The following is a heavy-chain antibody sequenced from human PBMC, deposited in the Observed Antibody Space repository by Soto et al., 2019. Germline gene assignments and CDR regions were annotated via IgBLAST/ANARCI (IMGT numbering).Heavy chain of an antibody. CDR3: ARGRDTYGHSLFDH. D-gene: IGHD5-18*01. Sequence: GSLRVSCVAAGGRFVDLDRSWIRQAQGKELEWVSSINTGSSYTNYADSVKGRFTISRDNVKNSLFLEMSSLRADDTAVYYCARGRDTYGHSLFDHWGQGTLVTGSS. J-gene: IGHJ4*02. CDR2: INTGSSYT. CDR1: GGRFVDLD. V-gene: IGHV3-11*05.